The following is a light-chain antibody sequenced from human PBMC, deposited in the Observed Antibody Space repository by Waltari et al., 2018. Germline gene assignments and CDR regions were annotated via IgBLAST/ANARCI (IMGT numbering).Light chain of an antibody. CDR3: QHYVRLPAT. Sequence: SCRASQSVSRTLAWYQHKPGQAPRLLIYGASSRATGIPDRFSGSGSGTDFSLTISRLEPEDFAVYYCQHYVRLPATFGQGTKVEIK. V-gene: IGKV3-20*01. J-gene: IGKJ1*01. CDR2: GAS. CDR1: QSVSRT.